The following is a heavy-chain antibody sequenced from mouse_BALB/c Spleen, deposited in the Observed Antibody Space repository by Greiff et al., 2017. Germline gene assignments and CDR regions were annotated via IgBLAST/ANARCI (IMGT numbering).Heavy chain of an antibody. V-gene: IGHV1-4*01. D-gene: IGHD2-14*01. CDR1: GYTFTSYT. J-gene: IGHJ2*01. CDR2: INPSSGYT. Sequence: QVHVKQSGAELARPGASVKMSCKASGYTFTSYTMHWVKQRPGQGLEWIGYINPSSGYTNYNQKFKDKATLTADKSSSTAYMQLSSLTSEDSAVYYCAREVRPFFDYWGQGTTLTVS. CDR3: AREVRPFFDY.